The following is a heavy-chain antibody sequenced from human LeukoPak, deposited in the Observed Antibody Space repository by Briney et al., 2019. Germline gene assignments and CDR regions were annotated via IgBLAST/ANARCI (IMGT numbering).Heavy chain of an antibody. CDR1: GFPFSRYA. D-gene: IGHD1-1*01. J-gene: IGHJ6*03. CDR2: ISGSGGTI. Sequence: GGSLRLSCVSSGFPFSRYAMSWVRQAPGKGLEWVSGISGSGGTITYADSVEGRFTISRDNSKNTLYLQMISLRAEDTAVYYCARHTTHNSYYYYIDVWGKGPT. V-gene: IGHV3-23*01. CDR3: ARHTTHNSYYYYIDV.